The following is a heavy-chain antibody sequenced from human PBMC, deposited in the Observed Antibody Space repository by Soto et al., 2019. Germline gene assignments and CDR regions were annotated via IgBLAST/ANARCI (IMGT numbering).Heavy chain of an antibody. V-gene: IGHV4-59*01. CDR3: ARVWAGDSSGHDAFDI. CDR1: GGSISSYY. D-gene: IGHD3-22*01. J-gene: IGHJ3*02. Sequence: SETLSLTCTVSGGSISSYYWSWIRQPPGKGLEWIGYIYYSGSTNYNPSLKSRVTISVDTSKNQFSLKLSSVTAADTAVYYCARVWAGDSSGHDAFDIWGQGTMVTVSS. CDR2: IYYSGST.